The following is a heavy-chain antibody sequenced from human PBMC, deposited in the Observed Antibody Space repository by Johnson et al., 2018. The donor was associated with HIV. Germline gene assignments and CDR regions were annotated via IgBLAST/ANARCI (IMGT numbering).Heavy chain of an antibody. D-gene: IGHD5-18*01. V-gene: IGHV3-23*04. CDR3: AKDRDTAMDYDAFDI. J-gene: IGHJ3*02. CDR1: GFTFDDYA. CDR2: ISGSGGST. Sequence: VQLVESGGGLVQPGRSLRLSCAASGFTFDDYAMHWVRQAPGKGLEWVSAISGSGGSTYYADSVKGRFTISRDNSKNTLYLQMNSLRAEDTAVYYCAKDRDTAMDYDAFDIWGQGIMVTVSS.